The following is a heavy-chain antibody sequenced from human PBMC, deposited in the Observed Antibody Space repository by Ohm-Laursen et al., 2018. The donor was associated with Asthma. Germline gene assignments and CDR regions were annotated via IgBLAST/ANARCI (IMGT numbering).Heavy chain of an antibody. J-gene: IGHJ4*02. CDR2: ISYDGSNK. V-gene: IGHV3-30-3*01. CDR3: AKGPVSN. CDR1: GFTFSSNA. Sequence: SLRLSCAASGFTFSSNAMHWVRQAPGKGLEWVAVISYDGSNKYYADSVKGRFTISRDNSKNTLYLQMNSLRAEDTAVYYCAKGPVSNWGQGTLVTVSS.